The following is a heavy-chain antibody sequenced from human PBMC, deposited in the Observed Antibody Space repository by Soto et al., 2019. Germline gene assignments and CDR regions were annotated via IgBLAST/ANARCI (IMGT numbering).Heavy chain of an antibody. J-gene: IGHJ4*02. CDR3: AREDSSSWYVIGGFY. D-gene: IGHD6-13*01. CDR2: IIPILGIA. V-gene: IGHV1-69*04. Sequence: GASAKVSCKASGGTFSSYTISWVRQAPGQGLEWMGRIIPILGIANYAQKFQGRVTITADKSTSTAYMELSSLRSEDTAVYYCAREDSSSWYVIGGFYWGQGTLVTVSS. CDR1: GGTFSSYT.